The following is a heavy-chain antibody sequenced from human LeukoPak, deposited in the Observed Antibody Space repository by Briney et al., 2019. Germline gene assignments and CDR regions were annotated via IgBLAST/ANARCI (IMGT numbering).Heavy chain of an antibody. D-gene: IGHD3-3*01. CDR1: GYTFTSYD. CDR2: MNPNSGNT. J-gene: IGHJ4*02. Sequence: ASVKVSCKASGYTFTSYDINWVRQATGQGLEWMGWMNPNSGNTGYAQKLQGRVTMTTDTSTSTAYMELRSLRSDDTAVYYCARDRRTIFGVVTMLYWGQGTLVTVSS. V-gene: IGHV1-8*01. CDR3: ARDRRTIFGVVTMLY.